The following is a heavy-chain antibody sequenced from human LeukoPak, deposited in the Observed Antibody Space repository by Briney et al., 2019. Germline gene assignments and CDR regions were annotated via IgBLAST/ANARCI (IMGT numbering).Heavy chain of an antibody. CDR3: ARDSPGGYFNY. CDR1: GFTVSSKY. CDR2: IYDSGGT. D-gene: IGHD1-26*01. J-gene: IGHJ4*02. Sequence: TGGSLRLSCAASGFTVSSKYMSWVRQAPGKGLEWVSVIYDSGGTYYADSVKGRFTISRDNSKNTLYLQMNSLRAEDTAVYYCARDSPGGYFNYWGQGTLVTVSS. V-gene: IGHV3-53*01.